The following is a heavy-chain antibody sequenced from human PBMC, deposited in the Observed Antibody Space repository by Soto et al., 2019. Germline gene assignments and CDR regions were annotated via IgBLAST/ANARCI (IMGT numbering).Heavy chain of an antibody. D-gene: IGHD5-18*01. V-gene: IGHV4-28*03. CDR2: IYYSGTT. Sequence: PSETLSLTCAVSGYSISSSNWWGWIRQPPGKGLEWIGYIYYSGTTYYNPSLKSRVTISVDTSKNQFSLKLSSVTAADTAVYYCARGIQLWPITYYFDYWGQGTLVTVSS. J-gene: IGHJ4*02. CDR1: GYSISSSNW. CDR3: ARGIQLWPITYYFDY.